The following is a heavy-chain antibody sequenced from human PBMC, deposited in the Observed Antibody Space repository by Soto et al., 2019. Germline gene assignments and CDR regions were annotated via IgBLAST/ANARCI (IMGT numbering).Heavy chain of an antibody. CDR3: ARATGADKEDY. CDR2: MNEYGSER. Sequence: EVQLVESGGGLVQPGGSLRLSCSASGFIFSSYWMSWLRQAPGKGLEWVASMNEYGSERYYVDSVKGRFTISRDNAKNSLYLQIRRLRAEDTAVYYCARATGADKEDYWGQGTLVTVSS. CDR1: GFIFSSYW. J-gene: IGHJ4*02. D-gene: IGHD3-10*01. V-gene: IGHV3-7*04.